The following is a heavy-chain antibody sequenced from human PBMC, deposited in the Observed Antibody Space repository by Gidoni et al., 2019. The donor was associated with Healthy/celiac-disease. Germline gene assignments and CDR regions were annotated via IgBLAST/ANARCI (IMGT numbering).Heavy chain of an antibody. Sequence: QVQLQQWGAGLLKPSETLSLTCAVYGGSFSGYYWSWIRQPPGKGLEWIGEINHSGSTNYNPSLKSRVTISVDTSKNQFSLKLSSVTAADTAVYYCAREEGVVQGAFDIWGQGTMVTVSS. CDR2: INHSGST. D-gene: IGHD2-2*01. J-gene: IGHJ3*02. V-gene: IGHV4-34*01. CDR3: AREEGVVQGAFDI. CDR1: GGSFSGYY.